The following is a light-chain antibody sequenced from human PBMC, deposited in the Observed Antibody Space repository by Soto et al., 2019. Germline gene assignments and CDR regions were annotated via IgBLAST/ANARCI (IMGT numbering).Light chain of an antibody. Sequence: QSALTQPRSVSGSPGQLVTISCTGTSSDIGAFDYVSWYQQHPGKAPKPVTYDVNKRPSGVPDRFSGSKSGNTASLTISGLQADDEADYYCCSYAGTYTAYVFGTGTKLTVL. CDR2: DVN. V-gene: IGLV2-11*01. J-gene: IGLJ1*01. CDR3: CSYAGTYTAYV. CDR1: SSDIGAFDY.